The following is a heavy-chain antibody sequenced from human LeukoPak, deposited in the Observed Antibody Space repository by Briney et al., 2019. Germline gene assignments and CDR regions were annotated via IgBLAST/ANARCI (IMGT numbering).Heavy chain of an antibody. Sequence: SETLSLTCTVSGGSISSSSYYWGWIRQPPGKGLEWIGSIYYSGSTYYNPSLKSRVTISVDTSKNQFSLKLSSVTAADTAVYYCARRYGDYPYYFDHWGQGTLVTVSS. D-gene: IGHD4-17*01. CDR1: GGSISSSSYY. CDR3: ARRYGDYPYYFDH. V-gene: IGHV4-39*01. J-gene: IGHJ4*02. CDR2: IYYSGST.